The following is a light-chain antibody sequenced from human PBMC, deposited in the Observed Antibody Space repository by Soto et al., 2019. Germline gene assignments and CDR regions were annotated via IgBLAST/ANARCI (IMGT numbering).Light chain of an antibody. CDR3: QQYKNYLT. CDR2: GAS. CDR1: QSVSIW. Sequence: DIQMTQSPSTLSASVGDRVTFTCRASQSVSIWLAWYQQKPGKAPKLLISGASTLESGVPSRFGGSGSGTEFTLTISSLQPDDFATYYCQQYKNYLTFGQGTKVDIK. V-gene: IGKV1-5*01. J-gene: IGKJ1*01.